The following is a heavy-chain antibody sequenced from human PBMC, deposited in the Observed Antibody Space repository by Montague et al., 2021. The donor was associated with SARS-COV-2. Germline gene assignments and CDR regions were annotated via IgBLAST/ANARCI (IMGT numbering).Heavy chain of an antibody. V-gene: IGHV6-1*01. CDR3: ALAVAGRGGYDY. D-gene: IGHD6-19*01. CDR2: TYYRSKWYY. J-gene: IGHJ4*02. Sequence: SAISGDSVSSNSAAWNWIRQSLSRGLEWLGRTYYRSKWYYGYAVSLKSRITINPDTSKNQFSLQVKSMTPEDTAVYYCALAVAGRGGYDYWGQGTLVTVSS. CDR1: GDSVSSNSAA.